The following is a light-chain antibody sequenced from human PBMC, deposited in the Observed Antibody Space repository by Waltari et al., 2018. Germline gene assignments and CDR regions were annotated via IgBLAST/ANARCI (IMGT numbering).Light chain of an antibody. J-gene: IGLJ3*02. V-gene: IGLV7-46*01. CDR1: TGPVTNDHF. CDR2: DGI. Sequence: QAVVTQEPSLTVSPGGTVTLTCGSSTGPVTNDHFPYWFQQKPGQAPRAVIYDGINRQYWTPGRCSASIVGGKAALTLSGAQPEDETVYYCFLSYAGARVFGGGTKLTVL. CDR3: FLSYAGARV.